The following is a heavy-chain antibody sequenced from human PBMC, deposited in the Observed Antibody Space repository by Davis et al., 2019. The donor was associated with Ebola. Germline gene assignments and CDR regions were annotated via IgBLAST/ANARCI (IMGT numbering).Heavy chain of an antibody. Sequence: SETLSLTCTVSGGSISSYYWSWIRQPPGKGLEWIGYIYYSGSTNYNPSLKSRVTISVDTSKNQFFLKLSSVTAADTAMYYCARVGSSFMDVWGKGTTVTVSS. CDR2: IYYSGST. J-gene: IGHJ6*04. D-gene: IGHD6-13*01. V-gene: IGHV4-59*08. CDR1: GGSISSYY. CDR3: ARVGSSFMDV.